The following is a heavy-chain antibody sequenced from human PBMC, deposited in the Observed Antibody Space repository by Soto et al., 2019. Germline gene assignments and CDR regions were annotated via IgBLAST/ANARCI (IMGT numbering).Heavy chain of an antibody. D-gene: IGHD2-8*01. Sequence: GESLKISCTGVGYSFTSYWIGWVRQMPGKGLEWMGIIYPGDSDTRYSPSFQGQVTISADKSITTAYLQWSSLKASDTAMYYCARGYCTTTVCDPWFDPWGQGTLVTVSS. J-gene: IGHJ5*02. CDR1: GYSFTSYW. CDR3: ARGYCTTTVCDPWFDP. CDR2: IYPGDSDT. V-gene: IGHV5-51*01.